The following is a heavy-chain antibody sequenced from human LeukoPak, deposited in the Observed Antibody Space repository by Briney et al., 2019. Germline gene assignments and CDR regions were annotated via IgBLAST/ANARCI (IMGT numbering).Heavy chain of an antibody. V-gene: IGHV3-48*01. CDR3: ARSYGNDDAFDI. CDR1: GFTFNNYG. CDR2: ISSSSSTI. Sequence: GKSLRLSCAASGFTFNNYGMHWVRQAPGKGLEWVSYISSSSSTIYYADSVKGRFTISRDNSKNTLYLQMNSLRAEDTAVYHCARSYGNDDAFDIWGQGTMVTVSS. D-gene: IGHD4-11*01. J-gene: IGHJ3*02.